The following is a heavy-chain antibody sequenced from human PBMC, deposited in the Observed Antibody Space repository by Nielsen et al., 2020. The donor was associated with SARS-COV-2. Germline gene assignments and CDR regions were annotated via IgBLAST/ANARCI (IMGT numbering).Heavy chain of an antibody. CDR3: AKARCSSTSCYMDY. V-gene: IGHV3-33*06. J-gene: IGHJ4*02. CDR2: MWYDGVEK. Sequence: GGSLRLSCVASGYTFSDYGMHWVRQAPGKGLEWVALMWYDGVEKDYADSVRGRFTISRDNSKTTMYLQMNSLRAEDTAVYYCAKARCSSTSCYMDYWGQGTLVTVSS. CDR1: GYTFSDYG. D-gene: IGHD2-2*02.